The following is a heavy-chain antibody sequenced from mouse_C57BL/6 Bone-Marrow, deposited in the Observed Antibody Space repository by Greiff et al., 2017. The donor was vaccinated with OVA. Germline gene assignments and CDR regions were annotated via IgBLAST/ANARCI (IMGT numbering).Heavy chain of an antibody. CDR1: GYTFTSYW. J-gene: IGHJ4*01. CDR2: IHPSDSDT. Sequence: QVQLQQPGAELVKPGASVKVSCKASGYTFTSYWMHWVKQRPGQGLEWIGRIHPSDSDTNYNQKFKGKATLTVDKSSSTAYKQISSLTSEDSAVYYCAILDSSGYDYYAMDYWGQGTSVTVSS. CDR3: AILDSSGYDYYAMDY. D-gene: IGHD3-2*02. V-gene: IGHV1-74*01.